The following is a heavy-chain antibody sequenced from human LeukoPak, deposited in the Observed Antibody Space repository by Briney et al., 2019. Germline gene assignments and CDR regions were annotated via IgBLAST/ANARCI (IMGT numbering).Heavy chain of an antibody. CDR2: ISAYNGNT. J-gene: IGHJ3*02. CDR3: ARNGVASSFAYYYDSSGPFDI. D-gene: IGHD3-22*01. Sequence: ASVKVSCKASGYTFTSYGISWVRQAPGQGLEWMGWISAYNGNTNYAQKLQGKVTMSTDTSTSTAYMELRSLRSDDTAVYYCARNGVASSFAYYYDSSGPFDICGQGTMVTVSS. CDR1: GYTFTSYG. V-gene: IGHV1-18*01.